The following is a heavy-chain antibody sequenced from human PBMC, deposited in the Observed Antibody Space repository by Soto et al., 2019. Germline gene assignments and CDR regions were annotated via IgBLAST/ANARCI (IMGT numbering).Heavy chain of an antibody. CDR2: IIPIFGTA. J-gene: IGHJ6*04. CDR3: ASPYPYSRGGHAPSIYSGMDG. CDR1: GGTFSSYA. V-gene: IGHV1-69*01. D-gene: IGHD6-13*01. Sequence: SVQVSCKASGGTFSSYAISWVRQAPGQGLEWMGGIIPIFGTANYAQKFQGRVTITADESTSTAYMELSSLRSEDTAVYYCASPYPYSRGGHAPSIYSGMDGWSKGTTVTVYS.